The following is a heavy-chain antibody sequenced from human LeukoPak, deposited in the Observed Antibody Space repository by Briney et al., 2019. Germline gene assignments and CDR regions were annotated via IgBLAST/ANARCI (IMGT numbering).Heavy chain of an antibody. J-gene: IGHJ4*02. Sequence: SVKVSCKASGGIFSSYAISWVRQAPGQGLEWMGGIIPILGIANYAQKFQGRVTITADKSTSTAYMDLSSLRSEDTAVYYCARDLPPYYSDYWGRGTLVTVSS. CDR1: GGIFSSYA. V-gene: IGHV1-69*10. CDR2: IIPILGIA. CDR3: ARDLPPYYSDY.